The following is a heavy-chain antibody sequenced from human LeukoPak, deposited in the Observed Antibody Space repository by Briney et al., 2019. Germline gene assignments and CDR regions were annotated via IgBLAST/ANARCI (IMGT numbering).Heavy chain of an antibody. V-gene: IGHV3-21*01. D-gene: IGHD3-16*02. CDR3: YTYDYVWGSYRSDAFDI. CDR1: GFTFSSYS. J-gene: IGHJ3*02. CDR2: ISSSSSYI. Sequence: GGSLRLSRAASGFTFSSYSMNWVRQAPGKGLEWVSSISSSSSYIYYADSVKGRFTISRDNAKNSLYLQMNSLRAEDTAVYYCYTYDYVWGSYRSDAFDIWGQGTMVTVSS.